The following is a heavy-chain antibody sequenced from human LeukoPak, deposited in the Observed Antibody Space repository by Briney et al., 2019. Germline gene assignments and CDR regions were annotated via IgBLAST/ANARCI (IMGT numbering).Heavy chain of an antibody. CDR2: FYGNNDK. D-gene: IGHD1-1*01. V-gene: IGHV2-5*01. Sequence: ESGPTLVNPTQTLTLTCTFSGFSLNTSGVGVGWIRQPPGKALEWLALFYGNNDKRYSPSLKSRLTITKDTSKNQVVLTMTNMDPVDTATYFCAHRRRTGLENWFDPWGQGTLVTVSS. J-gene: IGHJ5*02. CDR1: GFSLNTSGVG. CDR3: AHRRRTGLENWFDP.